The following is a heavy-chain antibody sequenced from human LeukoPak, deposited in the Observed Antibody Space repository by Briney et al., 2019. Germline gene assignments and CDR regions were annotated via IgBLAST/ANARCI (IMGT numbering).Heavy chain of an antibody. Sequence: ASVKVSCKASGFTFTGYYMHWVRQAPGQGLEWMGWVNPNTGGTKYAQMFQGRVTMTRDMSFTTAYMELSWLTSDDTAVYYCARDSYGGNWSLGYWGQGTLVTVSS. J-gene: IGHJ4*02. CDR3: ARDSYGGNWSLGY. CDR1: GFTFTGYY. V-gene: IGHV1-2*02. D-gene: IGHD4-23*01. CDR2: VNPNTGGT.